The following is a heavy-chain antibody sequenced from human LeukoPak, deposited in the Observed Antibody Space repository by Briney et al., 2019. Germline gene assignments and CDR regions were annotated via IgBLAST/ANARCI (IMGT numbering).Heavy chain of an antibody. CDR2: ISAYNGNT. V-gene: IGHV1-18*01. Sequence: ASVKVSCKASGYTFTSYGISWVRQAPGQGPEWMGWISAYNGNTNYAQKPQSRVTMTTDASTSTAYMELRSLRSDDTAVYYCARRVQGTYGTLYYYYYGMDVWGQGTTVTVSS. CDR1: GYTFTSYG. J-gene: IGHJ6*02. D-gene: IGHD4-17*01. CDR3: ARRVQGTYGTLYYYYYGMDV.